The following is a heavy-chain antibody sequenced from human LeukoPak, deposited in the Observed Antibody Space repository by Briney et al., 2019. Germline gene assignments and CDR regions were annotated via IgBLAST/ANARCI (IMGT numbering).Heavy chain of an antibody. CDR3: ARGGSSWHRGENWFDP. CDR2: ISSSSSTI. CDR1: GFTFSSYS. Sequence: GGSLRLSCAASGFTFSSYSMNWVRQAPGKGLEWVSYISSSSSTIYYADSVKGRFTISRDNAKNSLYLQMNSLRDEDTAVYYCARGGSSWHRGENWFDPWGQGTLVTVSS. D-gene: IGHD6-13*01. V-gene: IGHV3-48*02. J-gene: IGHJ5*02.